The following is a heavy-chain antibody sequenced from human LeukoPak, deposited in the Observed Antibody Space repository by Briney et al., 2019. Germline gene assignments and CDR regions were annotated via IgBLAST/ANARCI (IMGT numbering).Heavy chain of an antibody. J-gene: IGHJ4*02. CDR1: GFTFSSYS. D-gene: IGHD3-22*01. CDR3: AKGYYYDSSGYWDY. V-gene: IGHV3-21*04. CDR2: ISSSSSYI. Sequence: GGSLRLSCAASGFTFSSYSMNWVRQAPGKGLEWVSSISSSSSYIYYADSVKGRFTISRDNSKNSLYLQMNSLRTEDTALYYCAKGYYYDSSGYWDYWGQGTLVTVSS.